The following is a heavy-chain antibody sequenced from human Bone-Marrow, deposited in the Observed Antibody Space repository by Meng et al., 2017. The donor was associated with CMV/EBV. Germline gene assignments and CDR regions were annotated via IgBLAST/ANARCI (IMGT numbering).Heavy chain of an antibody. J-gene: IGHJ4*02. D-gene: IGHD3-10*01. V-gene: IGHV1-46*01. CDR3: ARTLWFAESLGG. CDR1: GYTFTSYY. Sequence: ASVKVSCKASGYTFTSYYIHWVRQAPGQGLEWMGIINPSGGSTSYAQKFQGRVTMTRDTSTSTVYMELSSLRSEDTAVYYCARTLWFAESLGGWAQGTLVTVSS. CDR2: INPSGGST.